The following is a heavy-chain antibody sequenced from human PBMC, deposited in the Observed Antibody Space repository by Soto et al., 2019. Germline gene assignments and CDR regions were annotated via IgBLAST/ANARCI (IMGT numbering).Heavy chain of an antibody. CDR2: IGGSGGST. CDR3: AKDYQYQPPLSIAARPGQWQFDY. V-gene: IGHV3-23*01. CDR1: GFTFSSYA. Sequence: GGSLRLSCAASGFTFSSYAMSWVRQAPGKGLEWVSAIGGSGGSTYYADSVKGRFTISRDNSKNTLYLQMNSLRAEDTAVYYCAKDYQYQPPLSIAARPGQWQFDYWGQGTLVAVSS. J-gene: IGHJ4*02. D-gene: IGHD6-6*01.